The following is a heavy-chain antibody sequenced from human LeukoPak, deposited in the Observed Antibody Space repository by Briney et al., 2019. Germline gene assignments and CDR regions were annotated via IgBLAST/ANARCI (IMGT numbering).Heavy chain of an antibody. D-gene: IGHD5-12*01. CDR1: GFTFDDYT. J-gene: IGHJ4*02. CDR3: ARRSGYDSNYFDY. Sequence: GGSLRLSCAASGFTFDDYTITCVRQAPRRGREWGSGINWNGGSTGYADSVKGRFTISRDNAKNSLYLQMNSLRAEDTALYYCARRSGYDSNYFDYWGQGTLVTVSS. CDR2: INWNGGST. V-gene: IGHV3-20*04.